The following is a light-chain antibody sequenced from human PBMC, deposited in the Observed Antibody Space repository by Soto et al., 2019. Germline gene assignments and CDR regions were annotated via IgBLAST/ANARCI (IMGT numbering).Light chain of an antibody. CDR3: QQYNNWPFS. Sequence: EIVMTQSPATLSVSPGERVTLSCRARQGVTTNFAWYQQKSGQSPRLLIYDVSSRATGVPSRFSGTGSETDFTLTISGLQSEDSAIYFCQQYNNWPFSFGQGTRLEIK. CDR2: DVS. V-gene: IGKV3-15*01. J-gene: IGKJ5*01. CDR1: QGVTTN.